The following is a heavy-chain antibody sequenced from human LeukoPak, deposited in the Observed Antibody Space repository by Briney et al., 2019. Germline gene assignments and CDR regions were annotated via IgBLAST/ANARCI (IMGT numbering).Heavy chain of an antibody. CDR3: ARAIRYFDWLGKGYFDL. V-gene: IGHV5-51*01. Sequence: GESLKISCKGSGYIFTSYWIGWVRQMPGKRLGWMGIIYPGDSDTRYSPSFQGQVTISADKSISTAYLQWSSLKASDTAMYYCARAIRYFDWLGKGYFDLWGRGTLVTVSS. CDR1: GYIFTSYW. D-gene: IGHD3-9*01. CDR2: IYPGDSDT. J-gene: IGHJ2*01.